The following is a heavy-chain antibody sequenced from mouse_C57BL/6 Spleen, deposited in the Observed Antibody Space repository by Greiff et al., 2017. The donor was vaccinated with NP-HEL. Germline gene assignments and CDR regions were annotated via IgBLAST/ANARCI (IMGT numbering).Heavy chain of an antibody. CDR3: AREGDLGRYFDY. V-gene: IGHV1-80*01. CDR2: IYPGDGDT. CDR1: GYAFSSYW. Sequence: QVQLKESGAELVKPGASVKISCKASGYAFSSYWMNWVKQRPGKGLEWIGQIYPGDGDTNYNGKFKGKATLTADKSSSTAYMQLSSLTSEDSAVYFCAREGDLGRYFDYWGQGTTLTVSS. D-gene: IGHD4-1*01. J-gene: IGHJ2*01.